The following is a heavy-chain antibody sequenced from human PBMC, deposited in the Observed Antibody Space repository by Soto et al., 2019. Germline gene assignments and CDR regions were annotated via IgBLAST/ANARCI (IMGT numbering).Heavy chain of an antibody. CDR1: GGSFSSFA. Sequence: QLVQSGAEVKKPGSSVKVSCKVSGGSFSSFAISWVRQAPGQGLEWMGAIVPIFGTTNYAQNFEGRVTITADGSTSTAYMELSSLRSEDTAVYYCVRVRGATTSGWVYYYYAMEVWGQGTTVSVSS. V-gene: IGHV1-69*01. CDR3: VRVRGATTSGWVYYYYAMEV. J-gene: IGHJ6*02. CDR2: IVPIFGTT. D-gene: IGHD6-19*01.